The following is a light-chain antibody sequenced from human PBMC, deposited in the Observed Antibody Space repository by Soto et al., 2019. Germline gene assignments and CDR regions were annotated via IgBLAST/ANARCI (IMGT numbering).Light chain of an antibody. CDR3: QPRSNWPPIT. CDR2: DAS. CDR1: QSVSSY. Sequence: EIVMTKYPGTLSLSPGERATLSCRASQSVSSYLAWYQQKPGQAPRLLIYDASNRATGIPARFSGSGSGTDFTLTISSLEPEDFAVYYCQPRSNWPPITFGQGTRLEIK. J-gene: IGKJ5*01. V-gene: IGKV3-11*01.